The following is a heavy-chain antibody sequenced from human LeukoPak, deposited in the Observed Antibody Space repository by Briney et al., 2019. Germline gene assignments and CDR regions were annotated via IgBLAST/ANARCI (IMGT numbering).Heavy chain of an antibody. J-gene: IGHJ4*02. CDR2: IRSDGSDK. CDR3: GKHDSSSDY. CDR1: GFIFSTYG. V-gene: IGHV3-30*02. D-gene: IGHD3-22*01. Sequence: GGSLRLSCAASGFIFSTYGMHWVRQAPGKGLEWVSFIRSDGSDKSYAGSVKGRFTISRDNSKSTLYLQMNTLRAEDTAVYYCGKHDSSSDYWGQGTLVTVSS.